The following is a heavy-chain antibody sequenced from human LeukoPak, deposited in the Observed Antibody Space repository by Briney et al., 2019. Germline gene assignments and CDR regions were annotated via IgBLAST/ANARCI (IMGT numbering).Heavy chain of an antibody. V-gene: IGHV3-23*01. J-gene: IGHJ4*02. Sequence: GGTLRLSCAASGVTFSSHGMSWVRQAPGKGLEWVSTISGSGDYTYYAHSVKGRFTISRDNSKNTLYLQMNSLRAEDTAVYYCAKVTYGSGTYGAFDSWGQGTLVTVSS. CDR2: ISGSGDYT. D-gene: IGHD3-10*01. CDR3: AKVTYGSGTYGAFDS. CDR1: GVTFSSHG.